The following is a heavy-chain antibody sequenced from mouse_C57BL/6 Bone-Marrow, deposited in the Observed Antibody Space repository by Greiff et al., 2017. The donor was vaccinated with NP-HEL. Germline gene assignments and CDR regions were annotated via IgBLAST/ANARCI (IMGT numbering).Heavy chain of an antibody. V-gene: IGHV1-55*01. Sequence: QVQLKQSGAELVKPGASVKMSCKASGYTFTSYWITWVKQRPGQGLEWIGDIYPGSGSTNYNEKFKSKATLTVDTSSSTAYMQLSSLTSEDSAVYYCARSITTVPVDVWGTGTTVTVSS. CDR3: ARSITTVPVDV. D-gene: IGHD1-1*01. CDR2: IYPGSGST. CDR1: GYTFTSYW. J-gene: IGHJ1*03.